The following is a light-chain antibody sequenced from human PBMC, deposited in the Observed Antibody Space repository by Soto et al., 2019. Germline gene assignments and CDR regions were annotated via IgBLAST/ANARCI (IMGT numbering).Light chain of an antibody. J-gene: IGKJ4*01. V-gene: IGKV3-15*01. CDR2: GTS. Sequence: EFVMTQSPATLSLSPGERATLSCRASQSVGGDLDWYQQKPGQAPRLLIYGTSTRVTGIPARFSGSGYGTEFTLTINSLQSEDFAVYYCQQHNNWPLTFGGGTKVDIK. CDR3: QQHNNWPLT. CDR1: QSVGGD.